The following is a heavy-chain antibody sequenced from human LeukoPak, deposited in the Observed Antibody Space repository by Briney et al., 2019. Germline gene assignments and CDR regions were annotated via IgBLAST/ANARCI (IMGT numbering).Heavy chain of an antibody. V-gene: IGHV1-18*01. CDR2: ISAYNGNT. J-gene: IGHJ6*02. CDR1: GYTFTSYG. D-gene: IGHD2-2*01. CDR3: ASSTAALRIRGYYGMDV. Sequence: ASVKVSCKASGYTFTSYGISWVRQAPGQGLEWMGWISAYNGNTNYAQKLQGRVTMTTDTSTSTAYMELRSLRSDDTAVYYCASSTAALRIRGYYGMDVWGQGTTVTVSS.